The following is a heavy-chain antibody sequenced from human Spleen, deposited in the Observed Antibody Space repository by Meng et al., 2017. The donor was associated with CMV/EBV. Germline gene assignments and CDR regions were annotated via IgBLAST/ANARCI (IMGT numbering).Heavy chain of an antibody. CDR2: VSPTGGRT. J-gene: IGHJ4*02. CDR1: GFLFTTCA. D-gene: IGHD1-14*01. V-gene: IGHV3-23*01. Sequence: SGFLFTTCAMTWVRQAPGKGLEWVATVSPTGGRTYYADSVRGRFTISRDNSRDTLYLQTNSLRLEDTATYYCVKVRTILRHELFEYWGRGTLVTVSS. CDR3: VKVRTILRHELFEY.